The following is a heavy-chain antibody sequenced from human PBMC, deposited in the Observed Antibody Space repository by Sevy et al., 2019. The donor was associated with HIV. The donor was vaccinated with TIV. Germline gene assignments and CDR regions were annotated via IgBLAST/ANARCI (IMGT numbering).Heavy chain of an antibody. V-gene: IGHV1-8*01. J-gene: IGHJ5*02. Sequence: ASVKVSCKASGYTFTNYDINWVRQATGQGLEWMGWMNPNSGNTGYAQKFQGRVTMTRNTSISTAYMELSSLRSEDTAVYYCARGTVLLGIVVVPAARGWFDPWGQRTLVTDSS. CDR2: MNPNSGNT. D-gene: IGHD2-2*03. CDR3: ARGTVLLGIVVVPAARGWFDP. CDR1: GYTFTNYD.